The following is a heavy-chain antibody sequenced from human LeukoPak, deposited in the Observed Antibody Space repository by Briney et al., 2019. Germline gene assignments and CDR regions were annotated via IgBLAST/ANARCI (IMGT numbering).Heavy chain of an antibody. D-gene: IGHD6-13*01. J-gene: IGHJ4*02. CDR3: ARDQTAADLNFDY. CDR1: GFTFSSYS. Sequence: GGSLRLSCAASGFTFSSYSMNWVRQAPGKGLEWVSYISSSSSTIYYADSVKGRFTISRDNAKNSLYLQMNSLRAEDTAVYYCARDQTAADLNFDYWGQGTLVTVSS. CDR2: ISSSSSTI. V-gene: IGHV3-48*04.